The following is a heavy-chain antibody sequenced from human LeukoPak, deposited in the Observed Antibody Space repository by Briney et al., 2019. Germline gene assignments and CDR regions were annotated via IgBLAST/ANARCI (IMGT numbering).Heavy chain of an antibody. D-gene: IGHD6-6*01. CDR2: ISANNGNT. CDR3: ARAKIAAPANWFDP. CDR1: GYTFTSYA. J-gene: IGHJ5*02. V-gene: IGHV1-18*01. Sequence: AAVKVSCKASGYTFTSYAISWVRQAPGQGLEWMGWISANNGNTNYAQKLQGRVTMTTDTSTSTAYMELRSLGSGDTAVYYCARAKIAAPANWFDPWGQGTLVIVSS.